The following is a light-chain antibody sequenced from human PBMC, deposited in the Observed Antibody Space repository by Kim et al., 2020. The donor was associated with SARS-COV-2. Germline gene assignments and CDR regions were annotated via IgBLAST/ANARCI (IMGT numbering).Light chain of an antibody. CDR2: STN. Sequence: PGRTVTLTCGSTTGAVTSDYYPNWFQQKPGQAPRALIYSTNNKHSWTPARFSGSLLGGRAALTLSGVQPEDEAEYYCLFYYGGALVFGGGTQLTVL. CDR3: LFYYGGALV. CDR1: TGAVTSDYY. V-gene: IGLV7-43*01. J-gene: IGLJ2*01.